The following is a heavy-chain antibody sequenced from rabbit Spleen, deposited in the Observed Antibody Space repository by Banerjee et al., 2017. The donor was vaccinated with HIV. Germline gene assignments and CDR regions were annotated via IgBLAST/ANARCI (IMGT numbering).Heavy chain of an antibody. CDR3: VRDRANIDGDYGPYYFDL. CDR2: IDSLFGTT. D-gene: IGHD2-1*01. Sequence: HLKESGGGLVQPWGSLKLSCTASGFTLSSYYMNWVRQAPGKGLEWIGYIDSLFGTTYYASWVNGRFTISSHNAQNTLNLQLNSLTAADTATYFCVRDRANIDGDYGPYYFDLWGPGTLVTVS. V-gene: IGHV1S7*01. J-gene: IGHJ4*01. CDR1: GFTLSSYY.